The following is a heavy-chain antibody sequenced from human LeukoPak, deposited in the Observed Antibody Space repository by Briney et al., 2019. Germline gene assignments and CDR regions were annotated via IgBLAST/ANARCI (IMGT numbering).Heavy chain of an antibody. CDR1: GGSLSSRSYS. V-gene: IGHV4-61*01. D-gene: IGHD2-15*01. Sequence: SETLSLTCTVSGGSLSSRSYSWSWIQQPPGKGLERIGYIYHSGGTNYSPSLKSRATISADTSKNQFSLKLSSVTAADTAVYYCARVVFCSGGSCYYYFDYWGQGTLVTVSS. J-gene: IGHJ4*02. CDR2: IYHSGGT. CDR3: ARVVFCSGGSCYYYFDY.